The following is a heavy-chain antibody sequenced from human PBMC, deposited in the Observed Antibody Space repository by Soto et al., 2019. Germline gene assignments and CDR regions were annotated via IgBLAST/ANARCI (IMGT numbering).Heavy chain of an antibody. CDR2: MNPNSGNT. Sequence: QVQLVQSGAEVKKPGASVKVSCKASGYTLTSYDINWVRQATGQGLEWMGWMNPNSGNTRYAQKFQGRVTITKNPSIRTAYMELSSLRSEDTAVHYCAPNYYYGMDIWGHGTTVTVSS. J-gene: IGHJ6*02. CDR1: GYTLTSYD. V-gene: IGHV1-8*01. CDR3: APNYYYGMDI.